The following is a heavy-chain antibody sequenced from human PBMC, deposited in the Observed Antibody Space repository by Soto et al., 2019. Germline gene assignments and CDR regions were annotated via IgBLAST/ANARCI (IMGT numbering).Heavy chain of an antibody. V-gene: IGHV5-51*01. CDR3: ARQPHGWYYGMDV. CDR2: IYPGDSDT. D-gene: IGHD2-15*01. CDR1: GYSFTSYW. Sequence: LGESLKISCKGSGYSFTSYWIGWVRQMPGKGLEWMGIIYPGDSDTRYSPSFQGQVTISADKSISTAYLQWSSLKASDTAMYYCARQPHGWYYGMDVWGQGTTVTVSS. J-gene: IGHJ6*02.